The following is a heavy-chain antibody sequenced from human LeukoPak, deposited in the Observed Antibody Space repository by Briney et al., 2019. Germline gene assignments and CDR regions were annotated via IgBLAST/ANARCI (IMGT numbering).Heavy chain of an antibody. V-gene: IGHV1-2*04. D-gene: IGHD3-10*01. CDR2: INPNSGGT. J-gene: IGHJ5*02. CDR1: GYTFTGYY. Sequence: ASVKVSCKASGYTFTGYYMHRVRQAPGQGLEWMGWINPNSGGTNYAQKFQGWVTMTRDTSISTAYMELSRLRSDDTAVYYCARGKEPLLWFGEPYNWFDPWGQGTLVTVSS. CDR3: ARGKEPLLWFGEPYNWFDP.